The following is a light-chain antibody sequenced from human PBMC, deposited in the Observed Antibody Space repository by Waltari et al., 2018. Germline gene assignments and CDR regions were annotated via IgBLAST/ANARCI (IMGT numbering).Light chain of an antibody. Sequence: QSVLTQPPSASETPGQRVTISCSGSNANLGRNHLYWNQQLPGTAPKPPIYRNNQRPSGVPDRFSASKSGTSASLAIDGLRSEDEAIYYCASWDDSHYVFGPGTQVTVL. J-gene: IGLJ1*01. CDR1: NANLGRNH. CDR2: RNN. V-gene: IGLV1-47*01. CDR3: ASWDDSHYV.